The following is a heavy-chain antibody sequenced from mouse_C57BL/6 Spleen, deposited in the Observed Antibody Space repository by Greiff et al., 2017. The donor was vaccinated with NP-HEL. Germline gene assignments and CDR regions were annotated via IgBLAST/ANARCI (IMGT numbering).Heavy chain of an antibody. Sequence: EVQRVESGGGLVKPGGSLKLSCAASGFTFSSYAMSWVRQTPEKRLEWVATISDGGSYIYYPDNVKGRFTISSDNAKNNLYLQMSHLKSEDTAMYYCARDRDYYGSSYDAMDYWGQGTSVTVSS. V-gene: IGHV5-4*01. J-gene: IGHJ4*01. D-gene: IGHD1-1*01. CDR2: ISDGGSYI. CDR3: ARDRDYYGSSYDAMDY. CDR1: GFTFSSYA.